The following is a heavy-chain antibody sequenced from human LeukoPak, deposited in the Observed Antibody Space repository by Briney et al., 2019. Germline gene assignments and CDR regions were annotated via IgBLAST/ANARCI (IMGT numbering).Heavy chain of an antibody. D-gene: IGHD3-10*01. CDR2: IYPGDSDT. CDR1: GYSFTSYW. CDR3: ARRVLLWFGEVSVDYFHY. Sequence: GESLKISCKGSGYSFTSYWIGGVRQMPGKGLEWMGIIYPGDSDTRYSPSFQGQVTISADKSISTAYLQWSSLKASDTAKYYCARRVLLWFGEVSVDYFHYWGHATLVTVSS. V-gene: IGHV5-51*01. J-gene: IGHJ4*01.